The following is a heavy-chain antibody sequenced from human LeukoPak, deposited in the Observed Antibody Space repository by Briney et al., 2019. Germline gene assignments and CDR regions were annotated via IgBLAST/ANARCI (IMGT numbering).Heavy chain of an antibody. V-gene: IGHV3-53*01. CDR1: GFTVSSNY. J-gene: IGHJ4*02. CDR2: IYSGGST. Sequence: GGSLRLSCAASGFTVSSNYMSWVRQAPGKGLEWVSVIYSGGSTYYADSVKGRFTISRDNSKNTLYLQMNSLRAVDTAVYYCASLKNWNDDYWGQGTLVTVSS. D-gene: IGHD1-1*01. CDR3: ASLKNWNDDY.